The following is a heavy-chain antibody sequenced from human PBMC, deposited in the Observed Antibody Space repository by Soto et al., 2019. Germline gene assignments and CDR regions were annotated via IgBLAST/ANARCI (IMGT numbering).Heavy chain of an antibody. V-gene: IGHV4-30-4*01. Sequence: SSETLSLTCTVSGGSISSGDYYWSWIRQPPGKGLEWIGYIYYSGSTYYNPSLKSRVTISVDTSKNQFSLKLSSVTAADTAVYYCASGLTIFGVVSPLYGMDVWGQGTTVTVSS. CDR3: ASGLTIFGVVSPLYGMDV. CDR2: IYYSGST. CDR1: GGSISSGDYY. J-gene: IGHJ6*02. D-gene: IGHD3-3*01.